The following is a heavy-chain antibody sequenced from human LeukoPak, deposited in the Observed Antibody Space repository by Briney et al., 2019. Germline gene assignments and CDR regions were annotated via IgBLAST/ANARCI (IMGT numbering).Heavy chain of an antibody. CDR2: ISWDGGST. Sequence: GGSLRLSCAASGFTFDDYTMHWVRQAPGKGLEWVSLISWDGGSTYYADSVKGRFTISRDNSKNSLYLQMNSLRTEDTALYYCAKGNLDSYYGMDVWGQGTTVTVSS. D-gene: IGHD3-22*01. J-gene: IGHJ6*02. CDR1: GFTFDDYT. CDR3: AKGNLDSYYGMDV. V-gene: IGHV3-43*01.